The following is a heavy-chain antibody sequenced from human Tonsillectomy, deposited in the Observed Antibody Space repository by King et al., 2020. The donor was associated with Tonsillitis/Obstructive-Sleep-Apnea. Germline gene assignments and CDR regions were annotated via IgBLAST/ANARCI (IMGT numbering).Heavy chain of an antibody. V-gene: IGHV5-10-1*03. CDR1: GYSFTTYW. Sequence: VQLVESGAEVKKPGESLRISCKGSGYSFTTYWISWVRQMPGKGLEWMGMIDPRDSYTSYSPSFQGHVTISSDKSNSTAYLQSSSLQASDTAMYYCARHLSVTTEVGLYVWGQGTTVTVSS. CDR2: IDPRDSYT. D-gene: IGHD4-23*01. J-gene: IGHJ6*02. CDR3: ARHLSVTTEVGLYV.